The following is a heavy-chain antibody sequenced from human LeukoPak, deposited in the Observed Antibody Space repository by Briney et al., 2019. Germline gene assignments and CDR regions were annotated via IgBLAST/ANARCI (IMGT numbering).Heavy chain of an antibody. J-gene: IGHJ4*02. CDR2: ISSSGSTI. Sequence: GGSLRLSCAASGLTFSDNQMAWIRQAPGKGLEWVSHISSSGSTIYYVDSVKGRFTISRDNAKNSVYLQMNSLRAEDTAVYYCAVVRGVMGYWGQGTLVTVSS. V-gene: IGHV3-11*01. CDR3: AVVRGVMGY. D-gene: IGHD3-10*01. CDR1: GLTFSDNQ.